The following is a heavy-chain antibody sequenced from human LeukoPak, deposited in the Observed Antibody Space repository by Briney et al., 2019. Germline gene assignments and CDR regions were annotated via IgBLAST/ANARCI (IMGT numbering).Heavy chain of an antibody. V-gene: IGHV3-15*01. D-gene: IGHD6-6*01. CDR2: IKSKTDGGTT. Sequence: GGSLRLSCAASGFTFRSYTLSWVRQAPGKGLEWVDRIKSKTDGGTTDYAAPVKGRFTISRDDSKNTLYLQMNSLETEDTAVYYCTTVGRQLALLNWGQGTLVTVSS. J-gene: IGHJ4*02. CDR1: GFTFRSYT. CDR3: TTVGRQLALLN.